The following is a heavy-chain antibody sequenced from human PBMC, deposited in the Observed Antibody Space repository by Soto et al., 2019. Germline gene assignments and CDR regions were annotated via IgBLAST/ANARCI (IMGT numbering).Heavy chain of an antibody. D-gene: IGHD3-22*01. CDR3: TRSDSSGLFHL. Sequence: PGGSLRLSCAASGFTSSDYYVDWVRQAPGKGLEWVGRSRNKANSYTTEYAASVKGRFTISRDDSRNSVYLQMNSLKTEDTAVYYCTRSDSSGLFHLWGQGSLVTGSS. V-gene: IGHV3-72*01. CDR2: SRNKANSYTT. CDR1: GFTSSDYY. J-gene: IGHJ4*02.